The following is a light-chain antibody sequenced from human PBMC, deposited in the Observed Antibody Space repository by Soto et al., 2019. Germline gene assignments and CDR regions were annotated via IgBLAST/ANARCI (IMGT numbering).Light chain of an antibody. Sequence: QSALTQPPSASGSPGQSVTISCTGTSSDVGIFNYVSWYQQHPDQAPKLLIFEVNKRPSGVPDRFSASKSGNTASLTVSGLQAEDEADYYCCSYAGSNTLIFGGWPKLTVL. CDR3: CSYAGSNTLI. J-gene: IGLJ2*01. CDR2: EVN. CDR1: SSDVGIFNY. V-gene: IGLV2-8*01.